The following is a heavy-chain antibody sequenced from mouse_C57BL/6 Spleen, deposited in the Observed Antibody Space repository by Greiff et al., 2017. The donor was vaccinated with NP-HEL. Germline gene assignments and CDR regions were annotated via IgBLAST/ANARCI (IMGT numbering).Heavy chain of an antibody. J-gene: IGHJ4*01. CDR2: IHPNSGST. Sequence: QVQLQQPGAELVKPGASVKLSCKASDYTFTSYWMHWVKQRPGQGLEWIGMIHPNSGSTNYNEKFKSKATLTVDKSSSTAYMQLSSLTSEDSAVYYCARDGSSSLYYAMDYWGQGTSVTVSS. CDR1: DYTFTSYW. CDR3: ARDGSSSLYYAMDY. D-gene: IGHD1-1*01. V-gene: IGHV1-64*01.